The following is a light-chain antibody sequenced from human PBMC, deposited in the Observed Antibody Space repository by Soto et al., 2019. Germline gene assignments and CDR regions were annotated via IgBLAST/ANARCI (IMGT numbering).Light chain of an antibody. V-gene: IGLV2-14*01. CDR3: SSYRSRSTVV. Sequence: QSALTQPASVSGSPGQSITISCSGTSSDVGGYNYVSWYQQHPPNAPQLMIYDVSNRPSRVSNRFAGTKSGNTASVTISGLKAEDEADYYCSSYRSRSTVVFGGGTKVTVL. CDR1: SSDVGGYNY. J-gene: IGLJ2*01. CDR2: DVS.